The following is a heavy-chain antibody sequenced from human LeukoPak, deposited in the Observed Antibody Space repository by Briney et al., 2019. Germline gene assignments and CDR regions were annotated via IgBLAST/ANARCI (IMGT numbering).Heavy chain of an antibody. CDR1: GGTFSSYA. J-gene: IGHJ4*02. V-gene: IGHV1-46*01. D-gene: IGHD6-19*01. CDR3: ASGIAVAGAHGSHHLDY. CDR2: INPSGGST. Sequence: GSSVKVSCKASGGTFSSYAISWVRQAPGQGLEWMGIINPSGGSTSYAQKFQGRVTMTRDMSTSTVYMELSSLRSEDTAVYYCASGIAVAGAHGSHHLDYWGQGTLVTVSS.